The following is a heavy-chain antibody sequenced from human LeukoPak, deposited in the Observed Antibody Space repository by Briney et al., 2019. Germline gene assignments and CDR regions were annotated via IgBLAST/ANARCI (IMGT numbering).Heavy chain of an antibody. D-gene: IGHD3-10*01. CDR3: AKDQEKYYYGSGSYHPSYYYYYGMDV. V-gene: IGHV3-23*01. CDR1: GFTFSSYA. CDR2: ISGSGGST. J-gene: IGHJ6*02. Sequence: RGSLRLSSAASGFTFSSYAMSWVRQAPGQGLEWVSAISGSGGSTYYADSVKGRFTISRDNSKNTLYLQMNSLRAEDTAVYYCAKDQEKYYYGSGSYHPSYYYYYGMDVWGQGTTVTVSS.